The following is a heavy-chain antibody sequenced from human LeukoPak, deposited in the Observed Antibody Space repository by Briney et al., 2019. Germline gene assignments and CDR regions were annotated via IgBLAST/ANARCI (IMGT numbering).Heavy chain of an antibody. Sequence: GESLKISCKGSGYSFTSYWIGWVRQLPGKGLEWMEIIYPGDSDTRYSPSFQGQVTISADKSISTAYLQWSSLKASDTAMYYCARPGYSGYDFSSVDYFDYWGQGTLVTVSS. V-gene: IGHV5-51*01. CDR3: ARPGYSGYDFSSVDYFDY. CDR1: GYSFTSYW. CDR2: IYPGDSDT. J-gene: IGHJ4*02. D-gene: IGHD5-12*01.